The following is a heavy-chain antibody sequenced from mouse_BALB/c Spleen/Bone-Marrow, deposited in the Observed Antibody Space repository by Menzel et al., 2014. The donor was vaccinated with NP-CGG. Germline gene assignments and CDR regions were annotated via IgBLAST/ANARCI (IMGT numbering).Heavy chain of an antibody. D-gene: IGHD2-1*01. Sequence: VQLQQVGIVVVRPGASVKLSCKASGYSFTTYWMNWVKQRPGQGLEWIGMIHPSDSETRLNQKFKDKATLTVDKSSSTAYMQLNSPTSEDSAVYYCAREKVYYGISWFAYWGQGTLVTVSA. CDR1: GYSFTTYW. V-gene: IGHV1-61*01. CDR2: IHPSDSET. J-gene: IGHJ3*01. CDR3: AREKVYYGISWFAY.